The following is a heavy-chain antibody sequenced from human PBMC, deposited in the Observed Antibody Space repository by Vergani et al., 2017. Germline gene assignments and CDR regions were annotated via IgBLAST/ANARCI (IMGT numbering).Heavy chain of an antibody. J-gene: IGHJ4*02. CDR3: ARLYGRDSSGSKYFDY. D-gene: IGHD3-22*01. CDR1: GYSFTNYW. Sequence: EVQLVQSGAEVKKPGESLKISCQISGYSFTNYWIGRVRQMPGKGLEWKGIIHPADSDTRYSTSFQGQVTISVDKSISTAYLQRSSLRASDSAMYYCARLYGRDSSGSKYFDYWDQGTLVTVSS. CDR2: IHPADSDT. V-gene: IGHV5-51*01.